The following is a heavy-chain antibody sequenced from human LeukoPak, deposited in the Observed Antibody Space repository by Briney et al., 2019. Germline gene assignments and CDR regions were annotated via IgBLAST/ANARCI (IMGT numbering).Heavy chain of an antibody. Sequence: GASVKVSCKASGGTFSSYAISWVRQAPGQGLEWMGGIIPIFGTANYAQKFQGRVTITADESTSTAYMELSSLRSEDTAVYYCARSRKGHLVIMYYFDYWGQGTLVTVSS. CDR3: ARSRKGHLVIMYYFDY. V-gene: IGHV1-69*13. CDR2: IIPIFGTA. CDR1: GGTFSSYA. J-gene: IGHJ4*02. D-gene: IGHD3-9*01.